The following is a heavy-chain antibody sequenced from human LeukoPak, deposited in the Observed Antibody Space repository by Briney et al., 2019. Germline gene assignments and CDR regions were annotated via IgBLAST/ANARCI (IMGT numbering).Heavy chain of an antibody. J-gene: IGHJ4*02. CDR3: AKEKSPFDSSGYSDY. Sequence: GRSLRLSCAASGFTFGDYAMHRVRQAPGKGLEWVSGISCNSGSIGYADSVKGRFTISRDNAKNSLSLNMTSLTADDMALYYCAKEKSPFDSSGYSDYWGQGTLVTVSS. D-gene: IGHD3-22*01. CDR1: GFTFGDYA. V-gene: IGHV3-9*03. CDR2: ISCNSGSI.